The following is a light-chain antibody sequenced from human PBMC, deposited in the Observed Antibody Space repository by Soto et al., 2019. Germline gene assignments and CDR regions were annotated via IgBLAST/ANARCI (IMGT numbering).Light chain of an antibody. V-gene: IGKV1-5*01. CDR1: QSINTW. Sequence: DIQMTQSPSTLSASVGDRVTITFRASQSINTWLAWYQQKPGKAPKLLIYDAFSLEGGVPSRFSGSGSGTEFALTISSLQPDDFATYYCQQYHSFPWTFGQGTKVDIK. CDR2: DAF. CDR3: QQYHSFPWT. J-gene: IGKJ1*01.